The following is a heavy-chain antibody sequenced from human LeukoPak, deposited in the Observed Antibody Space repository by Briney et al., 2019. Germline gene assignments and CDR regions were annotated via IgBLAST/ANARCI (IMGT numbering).Heavy chain of an antibody. D-gene: IGHD3-22*01. CDR2: ISAYNGNT. CDR3: ARDEARYSSGYYPNWFDP. CDR1: GYTFTSYG. V-gene: IGHV1-18*01. Sequence: GASVKVSCKASGYTFTSYGMSWVRQAPGQGLEWMGWISAYNGNTHYAQKLQGRVTMTTDTSTSTAYMELRSLRSDDTAVYHCARDEARYSSGYYPNWFDPWGQGTLVTVSS. J-gene: IGHJ5*02.